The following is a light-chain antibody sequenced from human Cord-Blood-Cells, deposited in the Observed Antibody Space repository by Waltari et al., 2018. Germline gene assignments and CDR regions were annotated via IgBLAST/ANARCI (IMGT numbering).Light chain of an antibody. CDR2: KAS. CDR1: QSISSW. J-gene: IGKJ4*01. CDR3: QHYNSCPLT. Sequence: DIQMTQSPSTLSASVGDRVTITCRASQSISSWLAWYQQKPGKAPKLLIYKASSLESGVPSRFSGSGSGTEFTLTISSLQPDDFATYYCQHYNSCPLTFGGGTKVEIK. V-gene: IGKV1-5*03.